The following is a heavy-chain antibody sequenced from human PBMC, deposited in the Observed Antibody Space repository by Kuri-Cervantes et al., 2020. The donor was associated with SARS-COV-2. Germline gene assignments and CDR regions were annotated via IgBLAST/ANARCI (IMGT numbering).Heavy chain of an antibody. J-gene: IGHJ4*02. V-gene: IGHV1-69*04. CDR2: IIPILGTA. CDR3: ARDKGGYSSGSFDY. D-gene: IGHD6-19*01. Sequence: SVKVSCKASGGTFSSYAISWVRQAPGQGLEWMGRIIPILGTANYAQKFQGRVTITADKSTSTAYMELSSLRSEDTAMYYCARDKGGYSSGSFDYWGQGTLVTVSS. CDR1: GGTFSSYA.